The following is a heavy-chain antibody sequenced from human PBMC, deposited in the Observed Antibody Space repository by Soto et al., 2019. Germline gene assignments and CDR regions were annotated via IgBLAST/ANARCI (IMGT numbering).Heavy chain of an antibody. J-gene: IGHJ4*02. CDR1: GFTISSNA. Sequence: GGSLRLSCAASGFTISSNAMYWVRQAPGKGLEWVSAISDRGATTHYADSVKGRFTISRDTSKNTLYLQLNTLRADDTAVYYCAKDKPGTTSFDYWGQGTLVTVSS. CDR3: AKDKPGTTSFDY. V-gene: IGHV3-23*01. CDR2: ISDRGATT. D-gene: IGHD1-1*01.